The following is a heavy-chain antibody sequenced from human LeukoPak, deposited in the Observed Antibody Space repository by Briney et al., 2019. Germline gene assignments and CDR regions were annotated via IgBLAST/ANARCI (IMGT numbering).Heavy chain of an antibody. CDR1: GGTFSSYA. V-gene: IGHV1-69*04. CDR3: ASGYGSGSNPYYYYGMDV. D-gene: IGHD3-10*01. Sequence: SVKVSCKASGGTFSSYAISWVRQAPGQGLEWMGRIIPILGIANYAQKFQGRVTITADKSTSTAYMELSSLRSEDTAVYYCASGYGSGSNPYYYYGMDVWGQGTTVTVSS. J-gene: IGHJ6*02. CDR2: IIPILGIA.